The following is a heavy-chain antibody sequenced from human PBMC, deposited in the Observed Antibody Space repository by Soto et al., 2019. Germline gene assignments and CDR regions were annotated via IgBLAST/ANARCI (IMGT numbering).Heavy chain of an antibody. CDR2: INAGNGNT. V-gene: IGHV1-3*01. J-gene: IGHJ4*02. D-gene: IGHD6-13*01. Sequence: ASVKVSCKASGYTFTSYAMHWVRQAPGQRLEWMGWINAGNGNTKYSQKFQGRVTITRDTSASTAYMEPSSLRSEDTAVYYCARDRGLAALGYWGQGTLVTVSS. CDR3: ARDRGLAALGY. CDR1: GYTFTSYA.